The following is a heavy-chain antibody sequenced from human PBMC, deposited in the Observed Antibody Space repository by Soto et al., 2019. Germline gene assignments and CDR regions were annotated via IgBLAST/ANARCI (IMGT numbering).Heavy chain of an antibody. V-gene: IGHV1-18*04. Sequence: ASVKVSCKASGYTFTSYGISWVRQAPGQGLEWMGWISAYNGNTNYAQKLQGRVTMTTDTSTSTAYMELRSLRSDDTAVYYCARGGGAVVIEGHSNWFSPWDQEGLVTVSS. CDR2: ISAYNGNT. CDR1: GYTFTSYG. CDR3: ARGGGAVVIEGHSNWFSP. J-gene: IGHJ5*02. D-gene: IGHD2-21*01.